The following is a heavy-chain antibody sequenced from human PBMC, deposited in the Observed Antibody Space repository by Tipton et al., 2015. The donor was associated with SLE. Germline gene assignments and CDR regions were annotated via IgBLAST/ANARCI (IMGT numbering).Heavy chain of an antibody. CDR2: ISTYNGNT. D-gene: IGHD3-16*02. J-gene: IGHJ4*02. V-gene: IGHV1-18*01. CDR1: GYTFSKFG. Sequence: QVQLVQSGAEVQKPGASVKVSCKASGYTFSKFGISWVRQAPGQGLEWMRCISTYNGNTRYSQKFQGKVTMTTDTSTTTVYLELRNLTSDDAAVYYCARQGYLIELSGRFAFCGQGTLVTVSS. CDR3: ARQGYLIELSGRFAF.